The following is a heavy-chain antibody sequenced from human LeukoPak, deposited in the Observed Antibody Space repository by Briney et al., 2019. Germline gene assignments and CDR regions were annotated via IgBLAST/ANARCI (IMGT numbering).Heavy chain of an antibody. CDR3: ARDPLSVVVPAAVDY. D-gene: IGHD2-2*01. J-gene: IGHJ4*02. Sequence: GGSLRLSCAASGFTFSDYYMSWIRQAPGKGLEWVSYISSSGSTIYYADSVKGRFTISRDNAKNSLYLQMNSLRAEDTAVYYCARDPLSVVVPAAVDYWGQGTVVTVSS. V-gene: IGHV3-11*01. CDR2: ISSSGSTI. CDR1: GFTFSDYY.